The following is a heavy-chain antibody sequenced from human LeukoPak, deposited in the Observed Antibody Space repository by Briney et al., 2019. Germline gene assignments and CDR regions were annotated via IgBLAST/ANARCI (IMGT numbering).Heavy chain of an antibody. CDR2: IYFSGSS. J-gene: IGHJ6*03. CDR3: ARETVVVTANSYYYYMDV. V-gene: IGHV4-59*01. D-gene: IGHD2-21*02. CDR1: GGSISTYY. Sequence: SETLSLTCTVSGGSISTYYWTWIRQPPGRRLEWIRYIYFSGSSNSNPSLSSRVTISIDTSKKQFSLKLSSVTAADTAVYYCARETVVVTANSYYYYMDVWGKGATVTVSS.